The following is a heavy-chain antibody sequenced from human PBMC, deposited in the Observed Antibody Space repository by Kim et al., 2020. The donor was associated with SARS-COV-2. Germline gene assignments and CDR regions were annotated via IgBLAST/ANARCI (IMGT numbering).Heavy chain of an antibody. CDR3: ARGGYCSSTSCYFYYY. CDR1: GFGFDTHS. J-gene: IGHJ6*01. V-gene: IGHV3-21*01. D-gene: IGHD2-2*01. CDR2: IGGTSNYI. Sequence: GGSLRLSCAASGFGFDTHSMNWVLQAPGKGLEWVSSIGGTSNYIYYADSVKGRFTISRDNAKNSLFLQMNSLRAEDTAVYYCARGGYCSSTSCYFYYY.